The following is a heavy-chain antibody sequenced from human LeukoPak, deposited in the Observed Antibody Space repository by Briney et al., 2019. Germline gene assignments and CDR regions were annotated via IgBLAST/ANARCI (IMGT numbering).Heavy chain of an antibody. Sequence: ASVKVFCKASGYTFTSYGISWVRQAPGQGLEWMGWISAYNGNTNYAQKLQGRVTMTTDTSTSTAYMELRSLRSDDTAVYYCARVSYSSSWYIGYYYCGMDVWGQGTTVTVSS. V-gene: IGHV1-18*01. CDR2: ISAYNGNT. CDR3: ARVSYSSSWYIGYYYCGMDV. CDR1: GYTFTSYG. D-gene: IGHD6-13*01. J-gene: IGHJ6*02.